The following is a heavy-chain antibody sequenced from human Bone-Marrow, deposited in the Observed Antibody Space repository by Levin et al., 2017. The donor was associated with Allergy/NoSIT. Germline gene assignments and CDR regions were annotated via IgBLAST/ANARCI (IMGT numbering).Heavy chain of an antibody. D-gene: IGHD1-26*01. Sequence: GESLKISCVASGFSFSDYAMHWVRQAPGKGLEWVGVISYDGSKEFYAESVKGRFTISRDNSKNTVYLQVDSLKTEDTAIYFCARSNTRSFYGARAYWGQGTLVRVSS. J-gene: IGHJ1*01. CDR1: GFSFSDYA. CDR2: ISYDGSKE. V-gene: IGHV3-30*04. CDR3: ARSNTRSFYGARAY.